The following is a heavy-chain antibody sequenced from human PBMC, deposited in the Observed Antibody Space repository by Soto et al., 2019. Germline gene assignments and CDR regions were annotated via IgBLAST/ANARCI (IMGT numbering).Heavy chain of an antibody. Sequence: SETLSLTCTVSGGSISSGGYYWSWIRQHPGKGLEWIGYIYYSGSTYYNPSLKSRVTISVDTSKNQFSLKLSSVTAADTAVYYCARGMGFCSSTSCYLSWFDPWGQGTLVTVSS. CDR3: ARGMGFCSSTSCYLSWFDP. CDR2: IYYSGST. J-gene: IGHJ5*02. CDR1: GGSISSGGYY. D-gene: IGHD2-2*01. V-gene: IGHV4-31*03.